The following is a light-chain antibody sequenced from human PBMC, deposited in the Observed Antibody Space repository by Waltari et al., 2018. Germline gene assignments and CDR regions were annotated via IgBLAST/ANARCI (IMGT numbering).Light chain of an antibody. V-gene: IGLV1-47*01. CDR1: PSNIGRDN. J-gene: IGLJ1*01. Sequence: QSVLTQPPSASGTPGQRITISHSGGPSNIGRDNVSWYQQVPGRNPRLLISHNDQRPSGVPDRFSVSKSGTSASLAISGLRFEDDADYYCAAWDASLSGYLFGAGTKVTVL. CDR3: AAWDASLSGYL. CDR2: HND.